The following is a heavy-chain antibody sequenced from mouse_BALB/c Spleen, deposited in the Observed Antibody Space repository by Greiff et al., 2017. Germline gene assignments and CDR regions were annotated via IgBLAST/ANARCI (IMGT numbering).Heavy chain of an antibody. D-gene: IGHD1-1*01. V-gene: IGHV14-3*02. CDR3: ARSYYDGSSYWYFDV. CDR1: GFNIKDTY. CDR2: IDPANGNT. J-gene: IGHJ1*01. Sequence: DVQLQESGAELVKPGASVKLSCTASGFNIKDTYMHWVKQRPEQGLEWIGRIDPANGNTKYDPKFQGKATITADTSSNTAYLQLSSLTSEDTAVYYWARSYYDGSSYWYFDVWGAGTTVTVSS.